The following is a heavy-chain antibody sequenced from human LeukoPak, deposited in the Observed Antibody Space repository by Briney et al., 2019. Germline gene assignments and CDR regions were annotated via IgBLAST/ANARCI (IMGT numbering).Heavy chain of an antibody. V-gene: IGHV3-21*01. CDR3: ARDSAEYQLLRDFDY. CDR1: GFTFSSYN. CDR2: ISSRSTYI. Sequence: GGSLRLSCAASGFTFSSYNLNWVRQAPGKGLEWVSSISSRSTYIYYADSVKGRFTISRDNAKNSLYLQMNSLRAEDTALYYCARDSAEYQLLRDFDYWGQGTLVTVSS. D-gene: IGHD2-2*01. J-gene: IGHJ4*02.